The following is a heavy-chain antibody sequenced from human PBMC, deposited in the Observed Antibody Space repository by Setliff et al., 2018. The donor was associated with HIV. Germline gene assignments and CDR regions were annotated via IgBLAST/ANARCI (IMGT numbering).Heavy chain of an antibody. CDR3: AKSPNRYSPLDWFDP. Sequence: GGSLRLSCAASGFTFSSYTMSWVRQAPGKGLEWVSGIYDSGDRTYYADSVKGRFTISRDNAKNSLYLQMNSLRAEDTALYYCAKSPNRYSPLDWFDPWGQGTLVTVSS. CDR2: IYDSGDRT. D-gene: IGHD5-18*01. J-gene: IGHJ5*02. V-gene: IGHV3-23*01. CDR1: GFTFSSYT.